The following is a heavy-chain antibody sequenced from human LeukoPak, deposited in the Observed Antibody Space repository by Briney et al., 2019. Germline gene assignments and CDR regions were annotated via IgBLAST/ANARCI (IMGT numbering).Heavy chain of an antibody. V-gene: IGHV4-39*07. Sequence: SETLSHTCTVSGGSITTSTYFWGWLRQPPGKGLEWIGTIHYSGSTYYDPSLKSRVTISIDTSKNQFSLKLSSVTAADTAVYYCARVPLLRRFDPWGQGTLVIVSS. CDR1: GGSITTSTYF. CDR2: IHYSGST. CDR3: ARVPLLRRFDP. J-gene: IGHJ5*02.